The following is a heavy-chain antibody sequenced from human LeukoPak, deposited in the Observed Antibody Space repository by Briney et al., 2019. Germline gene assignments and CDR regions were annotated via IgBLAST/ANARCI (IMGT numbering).Heavy chain of an antibody. CDR3: AGAWSSWFGESNSWFDP. J-gene: IGHJ5*02. CDR2: ISSSSSYI. Sequence: GGSLRLSCAASGFTFSSYSMNWVRQAPGKGLEWVSSISSSSSYIYYADSVKGRFTISRDNAKNSLYLQMNSLRAEDTAVYYCAGAWSSWFGESNSWFDPWGQGTLVTVSS. CDR1: GFTFSSYS. V-gene: IGHV3-21*01. D-gene: IGHD3-10*01.